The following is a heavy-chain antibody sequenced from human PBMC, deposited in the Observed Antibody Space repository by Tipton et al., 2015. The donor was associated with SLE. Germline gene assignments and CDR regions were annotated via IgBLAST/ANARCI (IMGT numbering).Heavy chain of an antibody. J-gene: IGHJ5*02. CDR2: INDSGRT. Sequence: GLVKPSETLSLTCAVSGGSFSGYFWSWIRQSPGKGLEWIGEINDSGRTTYNPSLGSRVSISRDTSNNQFSLHLSSVTAADTATYYCAADLLRSPAESWGQGTLVTVSS. CDR3: AADLLRSPAES. D-gene: IGHD2-15*01. V-gene: IGHV4-34*01. CDR1: GGSFSGYF.